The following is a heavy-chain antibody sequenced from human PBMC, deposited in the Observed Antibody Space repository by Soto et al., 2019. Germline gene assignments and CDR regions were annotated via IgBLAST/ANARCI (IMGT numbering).Heavy chain of an antibody. Sequence: QVQLVQSGAEVKKPGSSVKVSCKASGGTFSSYAISWVRQAPGQGLEWMGGIIPIFGTANYAQKFQGRVTITADEPTSTDYMELSSLRSEDTAVYYCASRRSSVPLYYYGMDVWGQGTTVTVSS. J-gene: IGHJ6*02. D-gene: IGHD6-6*01. CDR1: GGTFSSYA. V-gene: IGHV1-69*12. CDR2: IIPIFGTA. CDR3: ASRRSSVPLYYYGMDV.